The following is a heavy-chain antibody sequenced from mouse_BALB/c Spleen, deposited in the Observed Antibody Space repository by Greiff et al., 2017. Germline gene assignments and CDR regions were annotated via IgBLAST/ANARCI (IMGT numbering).Heavy chain of an antibody. Sequence: EVKLQESGPGLVKPSQSLSLTCTVTGYSITSDYAWNWIRQFPGNKLEWMGYISYSGSTSYNPSLKSRISITRDTSKNQFFLQLNSVTTEDTATYYCARYGPYYAMDYWGQGTSVTVSS. J-gene: IGHJ4*01. CDR1: GYSITSDYA. D-gene: IGHD1-1*02. CDR2: ISYSGST. V-gene: IGHV3-2*02. CDR3: ARYGPYYAMDY.